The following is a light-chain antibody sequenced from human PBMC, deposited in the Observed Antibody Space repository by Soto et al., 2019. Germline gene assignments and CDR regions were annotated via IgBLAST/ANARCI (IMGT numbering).Light chain of an antibody. V-gene: IGLV2-23*01. CDR3: CSSAGSSLYV. J-gene: IGLJ1*01. CDR1: SSDAGSCNL. CDR2: EGT. Sequence: QSVLTQPASVSGSPGQSIAISCTGTSSDAGSCNLVSWYQQHPGKAPKLMIYEGTKRPSGVSNRFSGSKSGNTASLTISGLQAEDEADYYCCSSAGSSLYVFGSGTKVTVL.